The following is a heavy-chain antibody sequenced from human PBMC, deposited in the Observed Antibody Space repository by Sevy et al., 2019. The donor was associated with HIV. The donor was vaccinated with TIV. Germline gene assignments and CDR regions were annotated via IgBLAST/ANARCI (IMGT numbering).Heavy chain of an antibody. Sequence: GGSLRLSCATSGFSFSQYAFHWVRQAPGKGLDWVSFISYDGSCKKYADSVKGRFTISRDNSRNTLYLQMNSLRFDDTAVYCCARIAVKYWTNDCYHRFDYWGQGALVTVSS. CDR3: ARIAVKYWTNDCYHRFDY. V-gene: IGHV3-30*04. CDR1: GFSFSQYA. CDR2: ISYDGSCK. J-gene: IGHJ4*02. D-gene: IGHD2-8*01.